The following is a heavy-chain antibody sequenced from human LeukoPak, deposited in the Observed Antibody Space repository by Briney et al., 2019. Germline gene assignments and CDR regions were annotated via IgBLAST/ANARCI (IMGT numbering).Heavy chain of an antibody. V-gene: IGHV4-34*01. J-gene: IGHJ4*02. CDR1: GFTFSSHA. Sequence: GSLRLSCAASGFTFSSHAMSWVRQPPGKGLEWIGEINHSGGTNYNPSLKSRVTISVDTSKNRFSLKLSSVTAADTAVYYCARGKWIQLWLLDYWGQGTLVTVSS. CDR2: INHSGGT. CDR3: ARGKWIQLWLLDY. D-gene: IGHD5-18*01.